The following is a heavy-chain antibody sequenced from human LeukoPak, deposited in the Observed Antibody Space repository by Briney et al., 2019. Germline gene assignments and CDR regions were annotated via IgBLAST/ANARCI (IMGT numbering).Heavy chain of an antibody. Sequence: PGGSLRLSCVASGFRFSGYAIHWVRQAPGKGLEWVALVSYNGGRKDYAESVKGRFTIDRDNSKNTVYLQMNSLRPDDTAMYFCARQEARGYYYEGLDYWGQGNLVTVSS. J-gene: IGHJ4*02. CDR2: VSYNGGRK. CDR1: GFRFSGYA. V-gene: IGHV3-30*04. CDR3: ARQEARGYYYEGLDY. D-gene: IGHD3-22*01.